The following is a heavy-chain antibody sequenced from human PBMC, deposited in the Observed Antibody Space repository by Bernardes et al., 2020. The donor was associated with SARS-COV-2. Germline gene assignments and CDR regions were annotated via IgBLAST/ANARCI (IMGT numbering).Heavy chain of an antibody. CDR1: GFTFTDYW. CDR2: INQDGIEK. D-gene: IGHD2-15*01. CDR3: ARSKAGGY. V-gene: IGHV3-7*01. J-gene: IGHJ4*02. Sequence: GGSLRLSRAASGFTFTDYWMSWVRQVPGKGLEWVANINQDGIEKNYVESVRGRFTISRDNAKNSVYLQMNSLRADDTALYYCARSKAGGYWGQGTLVTVSS.